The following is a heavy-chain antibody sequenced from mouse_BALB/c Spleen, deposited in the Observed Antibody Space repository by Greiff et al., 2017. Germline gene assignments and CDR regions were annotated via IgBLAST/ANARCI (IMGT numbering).Heavy chain of an antibody. CDR2: IYPYNGGT. CDR1: GYTFTDYN. CDR3: ARSDDDYAGFAY. J-gene: IGHJ3*01. Sequence: VQLQQSGPELVKPGASVKISCKASGYTFTDYNMHWVKQSHGKRLEWIGYIYPYNGGTGYNQKFKSKATLTVDNSSSTAYMELRSLTSEDSAVYYCARSDDDYAGFAYWGQGTLVTVSA. V-gene: IGHV1S29*02. D-gene: IGHD2-4*01.